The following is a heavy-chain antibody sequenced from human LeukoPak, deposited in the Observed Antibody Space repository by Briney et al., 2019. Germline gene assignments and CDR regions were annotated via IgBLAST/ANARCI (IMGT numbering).Heavy chain of an antibody. V-gene: IGHV4-34*01. D-gene: IGHD2-15*01. Sequence: TSETLSLTCAVSGGSLSGYYWSWIRQPPRKGLEWGGEINHSGSTNYNPSLKSRVTIPVDTSKNQFSLKLSSVTAADTAVYYCAGPGVGGGSRSQYCQHWGQGTLVTVSS. CDR1: GGSLSGYY. J-gene: IGHJ1*01. CDR2: INHSGST. CDR3: AGPGVGGGSRSQYCQH.